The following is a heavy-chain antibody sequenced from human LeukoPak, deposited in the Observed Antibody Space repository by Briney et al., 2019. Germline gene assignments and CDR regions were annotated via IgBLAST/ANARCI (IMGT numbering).Heavy chain of an antibody. D-gene: IGHD3-10*01. Sequence: ASVKVSCKASGYTFTSYAMHWVRQAPGQRLEWMGWINAGNGNTKYSQKFQGRATITRDTSASTAYMELSSLRSEDTAVYYCAREPSSGSYLYGQYGMDVWGKGTTVTVSS. CDR1: GYTFTSYA. J-gene: IGHJ6*04. CDR2: INAGNGNT. V-gene: IGHV1-3*01. CDR3: AREPSSGSYLYGQYGMDV.